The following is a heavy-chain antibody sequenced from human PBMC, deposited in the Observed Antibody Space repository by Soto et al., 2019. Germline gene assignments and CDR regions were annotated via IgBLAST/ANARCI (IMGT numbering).Heavy chain of an antibody. CDR2: IYYSGST. J-gene: IGHJ4*02. CDR3: ARGKVVPAAIDCFDY. D-gene: IGHD2-2*01. CDR1: GGSISSYY. V-gene: IGHV4-59*01. Sequence: QVQLQESGPGLVKPSETLSLTCTVSGGSISSYYWSWIRQPPGKGLEWIGYIYYSGSTNYNPSLKSRVTISVDTSKNQFSLKLSSVTAADTAVYYCARGKVVPAAIDCFDYWGQGTLVTVSS.